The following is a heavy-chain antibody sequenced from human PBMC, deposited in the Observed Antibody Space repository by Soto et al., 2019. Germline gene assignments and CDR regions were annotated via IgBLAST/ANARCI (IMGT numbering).Heavy chain of an antibody. CDR1: GFTFSSYG. Sequence: QVQLVESGGGVVQPGRSLRLSCAASGFTFSSYGMHWVRQAPGKGLEWVAVISYDGSNKYYADSVKGRFTISRDNSKNXLYMQMNSLRAEDTAVYYCAEDRTRQQLINWYFDLWGRGTLVTVSS. V-gene: IGHV3-30*18. J-gene: IGHJ2*01. CDR3: AEDRTRQQLINWYFDL. CDR2: ISYDGSNK. D-gene: IGHD6-13*01.